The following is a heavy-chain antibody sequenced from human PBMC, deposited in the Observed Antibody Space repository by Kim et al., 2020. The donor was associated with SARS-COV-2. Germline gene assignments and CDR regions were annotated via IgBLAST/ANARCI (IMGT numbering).Heavy chain of an antibody. CDR2: INPNSGGA. V-gene: IGHV1-2*02. Sequence: ASVKVSCKASGYTFTGYYMHWVRQAPGQGLEWMGWINPNSGGANYAQKFQGRVTMTTDKSTSTAYMELSSLRSDDTAVYYCARGGPLWLGARDYFDYWGQGTLVTVSS. CDR3: ARGGPLWLGARDYFDY. CDR1: GYTFTGYY. J-gene: IGHJ4*02. D-gene: IGHD3-10*01.